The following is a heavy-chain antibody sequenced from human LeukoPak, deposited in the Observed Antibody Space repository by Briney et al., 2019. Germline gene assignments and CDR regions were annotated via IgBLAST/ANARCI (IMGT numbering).Heavy chain of an antibody. J-gene: IGHJ5*02. CDR2: IYYSGGT. Sequence: SETLSLTCTVSGGSISSSSYYWSWIRQHPGKGLEWIGYIYYSGGTYYNPSLKSRVTISVDTSKNQFSLKLSSVTAADTAVYYCARYNPTTENWFDPWGQGTLVTVSS. V-gene: IGHV4-31*03. CDR3: ARYNPTTENWFDP. CDR1: GGSISSSSYY. D-gene: IGHD1-1*01.